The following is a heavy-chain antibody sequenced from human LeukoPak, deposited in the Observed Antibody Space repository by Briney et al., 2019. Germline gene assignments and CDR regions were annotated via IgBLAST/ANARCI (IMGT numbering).Heavy chain of an antibody. CDR2: ISGSGGST. V-gene: IGHV3-53*01. Sequence: PGGSLRLSCAASGFTVSSNYMSWVRQAPGKGLEWVSAISGSGGSTYYADSVKGRFTISRDNAKNTVYLQMNSLRAEDTAVYYCARVLSGSWDWFDPWGQGTLVTVSS. CDR3: ARVLSGSWDWFDP. J-gene: IGHJ5*02. CDR1: GFTVSSNY. D-gene: IGHD3-22*01.